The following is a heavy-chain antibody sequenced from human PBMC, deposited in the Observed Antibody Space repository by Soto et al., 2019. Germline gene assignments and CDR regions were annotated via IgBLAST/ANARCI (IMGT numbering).Heavy chain of an antibody. J-gene: IGHJ5*02. V-gene: IGHV1-69*06. CDR1: GGTFSSYA. Sequence: VASVKVSCKASGGTFSSYAISWVRQAPGQGLEWMGGIIPIFGTANYAQKFQGRVTITADKSTSTAYMELSSLRSEDTAVYYCARVALRFLEWYNWFDPWGQGTLVTVFS. CDR3: ARVALRFLEWYNWFDP. CDR2: IIPIFGTA. D-gene: IGHD3-3*01.